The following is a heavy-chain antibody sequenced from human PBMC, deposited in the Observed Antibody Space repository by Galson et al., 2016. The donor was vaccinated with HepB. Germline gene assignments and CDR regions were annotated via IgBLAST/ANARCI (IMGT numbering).Heavy chain of an antibody. CDR1: GFTFSRFW. CDR2: IKQDGSEE. D-gene: IGHD6-13*01. V-gene: IGHV3-7*03. J-gene: IGHJ3*02. Sequence: SLRLSCAATGFTFSRFWMSWVRQAPGKGLEWVANIKQDGSEEYYVDSVKGRFTMSRDNAKNSLYLPMNSLRAEDTAVYYCARVNKGSSWYSDYYDHSPPGTFDIWCQGTRVTFSS. CDR3: ARVNKGSSWYSDYYDHSPPGTFDI.